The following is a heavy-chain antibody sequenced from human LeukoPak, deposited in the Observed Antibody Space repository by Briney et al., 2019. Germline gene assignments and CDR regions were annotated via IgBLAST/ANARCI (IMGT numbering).Heavy chain of an antibody. J-gene: IGHJ5*02. CDR2: INHSGST. D-gene: IGHD3-3*01. CDR1: GGSFSGYY. CDR3: AREAIFGVVISGWFDP. V-gene: IGHV4-34*01. Sequence: SETLSLTCAVYGGSFSGYYWSWIRQPPGKGLEWIGEINHSGSTNYNPSLKSRVTISVGTSKNQFSLKLSSVTAADTAVYYCAREAIFGVVISGWFDPWGQGTLVTVSS.